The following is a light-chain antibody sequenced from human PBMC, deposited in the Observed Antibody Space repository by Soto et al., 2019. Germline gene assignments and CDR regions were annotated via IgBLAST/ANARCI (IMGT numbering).Light chain of an antibody. CDR2: DAS. CDR3: QQYNSYSWT. CDR1: QSIYKW. V-gene: IGKV1-5*01. Sequence: DIQMTQSPSTLSASVGDRVTITCRASQSIYKWLAWYQQKPGKAPKLLIYDASSLQTGVPSRLSGSGSGTDFTLTISSPQPDDFATYYCQQYNSYSWTFGQGTKVDIK. J-gene: IGKJ1*01.